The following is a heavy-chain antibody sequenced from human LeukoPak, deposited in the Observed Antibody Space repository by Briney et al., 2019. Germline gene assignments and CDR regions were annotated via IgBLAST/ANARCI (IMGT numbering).Heavy chain of an antibody. J-gene: IGHJ4*02. CDR1: GFTFSSYA. D-gene: IGHD3-22*01. CDR3: AKVPSSGWLLLRGRPFDY. CDR2: ISGSGGST. Sequence: GGSLRLSCAASGFTFSSYAMSWVRQAPGKGLEWVSAISGSGGSTYYADSVKGRFTISRDNSKNTLYLQMNSLRAEDTAVYYCAKVPSSGWLLLRGRPFDYWGQGTLVTVPS. V-gene: IGHV3-23*01.